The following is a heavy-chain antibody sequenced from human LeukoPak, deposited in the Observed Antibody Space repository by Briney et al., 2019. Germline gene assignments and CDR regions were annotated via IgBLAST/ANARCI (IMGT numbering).Heavy chain of an antibody. V-gene: IGHV4-59*08. CDR3: ARHEAVAGSNFDY. CDR1: GGSINGYY. D-gene: IGHD6-19*01. Sequence: PSETLSLTCTVSGGSINGYYWSWIRQPPGKGLEWIGYIYFSGSTNYNPSLKGRVTISIDTSKNQFSLKLSSVTAADTAVYYCARHEAVAGSNFDYWGQGTLVTVSS. J-gene: IGHJ4*02. CDR2: IYFSGST.